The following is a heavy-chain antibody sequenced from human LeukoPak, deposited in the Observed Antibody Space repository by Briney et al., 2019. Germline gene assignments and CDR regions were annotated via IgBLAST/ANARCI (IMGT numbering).Heavy chain of an antibody. Sequence: ASVKVSCKASGYSFTSYAITWVRQAPGQGLEWMGWMNPNSGNTGYAQKFQGRVTMTRNSSISTAYMELSSLRSEDTAVYYCARRTKYYDILTGYYAYYYMDVWGKGTTVTISS. D-gene: IGHD3-9*01. CDR2: MNPNSGNT. J-gene: IGHJ6*03. CDR1: GYSFTSYA. CDR3: ARRTKYYDILTGYYAYYYMDV. V-gene: IGHV1-8*02.